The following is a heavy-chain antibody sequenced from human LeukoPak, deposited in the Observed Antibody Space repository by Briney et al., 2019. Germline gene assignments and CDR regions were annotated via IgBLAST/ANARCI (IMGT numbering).Heavy chain of an antibody. V-gene: IGHV1-69*01. CDR1: GGTFSSYA. CDR3: ARDSRSSSSTFYYYYYGMDV. CDR2: IIPIFGTA. Sequence: SVKVSCKASGGTFSSYAISWVRQAPGQGLEWMGGIIPIFGTANYAQKFQGRDTITADESTSTAYMELSSLRSEDTAVYYCARDSRSSSSTFYYYYYGMDVWGQGTTVTVSS. J-gene: IGHJ6*02. D-gene: IGHD6-6*01.